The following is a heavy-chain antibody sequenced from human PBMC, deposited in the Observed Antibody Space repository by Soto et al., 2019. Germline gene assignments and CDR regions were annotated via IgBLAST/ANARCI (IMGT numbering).Heavy chain of an antibody. J-gene: IGHJ4*02. V-gene: IGHV3-11*05. CDR3: SRSGGKRTASRDGVYI. D-gene: IGHD3-3*01. CDR1: GFTFSDYY. Sequence: QVQVVESGGGLVKPGGSLRLSCAASGFTFSDYYMSWIRQAPGKGLEWVSFISSSSDSTKYADSVKGGFNISRGNANNSLSLQLMSRRAEDTAAYYCSRSGGKRTASRDGVYIWGQGTLVTVSS. CDR2: ISSSSDST.